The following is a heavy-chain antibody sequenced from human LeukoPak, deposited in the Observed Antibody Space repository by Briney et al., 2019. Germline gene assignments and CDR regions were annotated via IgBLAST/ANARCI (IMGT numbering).Heavy chain of an antibody. CDR3: ARGQITGLRYFDWSLWWFDP. J-gene: IGHJ5*02. Sequence: PSGTLSLTCAVSGGSISSSNWWSWVRQPPGKGLEWIGEIYHSGSTNYNPSLKSRVTISVDTSKNQFSLKLSSVTAADTAVYYCARGQITGLRYFDWSLWWFDPWGQGTLVTVSS. CDR1: GGSISSSNW. V-gene: IGHV4-4*02. CDR2: IYHSGST. D-gene: IGHD3-9*01.